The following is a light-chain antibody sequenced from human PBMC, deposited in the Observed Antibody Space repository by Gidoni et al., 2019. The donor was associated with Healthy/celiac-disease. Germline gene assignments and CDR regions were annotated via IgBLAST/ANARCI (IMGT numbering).Light chain of an antibody. CDR2: DVS. CDR3: SSYTSSSTYV. CDR1: SSDVGGYNY. J-gene: IGLJ1*01. V-gene: IGLV2-14*03. Sequence: QSALTQPASVSGSPGQSFTIPCTGTSSDVGGYNYVSWYQQPPGKAPKLMIYDVSNRPSGVSNRFSGSKSGNTASLTISGLQADDEADYYCSSYTSSSTYVFGTGTKVTVL.